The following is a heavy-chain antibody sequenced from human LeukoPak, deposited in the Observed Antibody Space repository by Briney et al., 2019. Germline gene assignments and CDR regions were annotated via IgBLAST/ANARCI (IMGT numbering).Heavy chain of an antibody. D-gene: IGHD3-22*01. CDR2: IYYSGST. Sequence: SETLSLTCTVSGGSISSGGYYWRWIRQHPGKGLEWIGYIYYSGSTYYNPSPKSRVTISVDTSKNQFSLKLSSVTAADTAVYYCARDGDSSGSVDAFDIWGQGTMVTVSS. J-gene: IGHJ3*02. CDR3: ARDGDSSGSVDAFDI. V-gene: IGHV4-31*03. CDR1: GGSISSGGYY.